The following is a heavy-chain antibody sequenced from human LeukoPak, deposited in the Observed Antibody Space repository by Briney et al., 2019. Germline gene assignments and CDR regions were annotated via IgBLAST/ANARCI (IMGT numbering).Heavy chain of an antibody. J-gene: IGHJ5*01. V-gene: IGHV3-53*01. Sequence: PRGSSALPCAASGFTVSSNYMSWVGQAPGKGLEWVSVTYSGVTSYSADSVKGRFTISTDNYKNTLYLQMNSLRAEDTAVYYCAKTPYNSGWTNWFDYWGQGTLVTVSS. D-gene: IGHD6-19*01. CDR2: TYSGVTS. CDR1: GFTVSSNY. CDR3: AKTPYNSGWTNWFDY.